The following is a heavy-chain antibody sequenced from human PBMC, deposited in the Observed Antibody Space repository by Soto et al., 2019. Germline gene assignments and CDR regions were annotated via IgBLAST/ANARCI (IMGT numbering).Heavy chain of an antibody. V-gene: IGHV1-18*04. D-gene: IGHD2-15*01. J-gene: IGHJ4*02. Sequence: ASVKVSCKACGYTFTRYGISWVRQAPGQGLEWMGWISAYNGNTNYAQKLQGRVTMTTDTSTSAAYMELRSLRSDDTAVYYCARDSRGRYCSGGSCYGSGYWGQGTLVTVSS. CDR2: ISAYNGNT. CDR1: GYTFTRYG. CDR3: ARDSRGRYCSGGSCYGSGY.